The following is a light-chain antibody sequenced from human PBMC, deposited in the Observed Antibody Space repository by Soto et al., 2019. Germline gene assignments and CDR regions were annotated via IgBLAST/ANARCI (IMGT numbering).Light chain of an antibody. CDR3: HQYNSFSPWT. Sequence: DIQMTQSPSTLSASVGDRVTITCRASQSISRSLAWYQQKPGKAPNLLIYDASRLKSGVPSRFSGRGSGTEFTLTITSLQPDDFATYYCHQYNSFSPWTFGQGTKVDIK. V-gene: IGKV1-5*01. J-gene: IGKJ1*01. CDR1: QSISRS. CDR2: DAS.